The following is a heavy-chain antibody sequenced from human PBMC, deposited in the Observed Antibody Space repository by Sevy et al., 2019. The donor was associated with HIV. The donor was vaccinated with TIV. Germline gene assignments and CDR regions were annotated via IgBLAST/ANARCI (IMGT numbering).Heavy chain of an antibody. CDR3: ARDGGMVYFKGWFDP. CDR2: IWYDGSNK. Sequence: GGSLRLSCAASGFTVSSYGMHWVRQAPGKGLEWVAVIWYDGSNKYYADSVKGRFTISRDNSKNTLYLQMNSLRAEDTAVYYCARDGGMVYFKGWFDPWGQGTLVTVSS. D-gene: IGHD2-8*01. V-gene: IGHV3-33*01. J-gene: IGHJ5*02. CDR1: GFTVSSYG.